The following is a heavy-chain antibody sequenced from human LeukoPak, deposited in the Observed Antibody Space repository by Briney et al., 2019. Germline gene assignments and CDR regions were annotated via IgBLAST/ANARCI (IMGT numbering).Heavy chain of an antibody. CDR1: GDSISSSNW. J-gene: IGHJ5*02. CDR2: IYHSGCT. Sequence: PSETLSLTCAVSGDSISSSNWWSWVRQPPGTGLEWIGEIYHSGCTNSNPSLKSRVTISVDKSKNQFSLKLSSVTAADTAVYYCARGEAGPNWFDPWGQGTLVTVSS. D-gene: IGHD6-19*01. CDR3: ARGEAGPNWFDP. V-gene: IGHV4-4*02.